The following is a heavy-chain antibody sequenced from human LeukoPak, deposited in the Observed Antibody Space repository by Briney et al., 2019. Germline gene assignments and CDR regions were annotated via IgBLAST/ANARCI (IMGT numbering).Heavy chain of an antibody. D-gene: IGHD3-9*01. Sequence: SVKVSCKASGGTFSSYAISWVRQVPGQGLEWMGGIIPIFGTANYAQKFQGRVTITADESTSTAYMELSSLRSEDTAVYYCALTATPIYDILTGYFDYWGQGTLVTVSS. CDR1: GGTFSSYA. CDR3: ALTATPIYDILTGYFDY. CDR2: IIPIFGTA. J-gene: IGHJ4*02. V-gene: IGHV1-69*13.